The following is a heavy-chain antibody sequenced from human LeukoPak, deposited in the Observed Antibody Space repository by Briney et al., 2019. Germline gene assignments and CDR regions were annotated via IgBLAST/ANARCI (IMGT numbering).Heavy chain of an antibody. CDR3: ARSIAAADPGDY. V-gene: IGHV4-39*01. CDR2: IYYSRNT. J-gene: IGHJ4*02. CDR1: GGSISSSSYY. D-gene: IGHD6-13*01. Sequence: SETLSLTCTVSGGSISSSSYYWGWIRQPPGKGLEWIGRIYYSRNTYYNPSLESRVTISVDTSKNQFSVTLSSLTAADTAVYYCARSIAAADPGDYWGQGTLVTVSS.